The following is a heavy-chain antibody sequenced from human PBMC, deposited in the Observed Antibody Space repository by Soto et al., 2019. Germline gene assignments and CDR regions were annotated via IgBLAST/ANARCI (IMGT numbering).Heavy chain of an antibody. CDR2: ISSGGST. V-gene: IGHV3-53*01. CDR1: GFTVSSNY. CDR3: ARVERGNYFDY. D-gene: IGHD3-10*01. Sequence: PGGSLRLSCAASGFTVSSNYMTWVRQAPGKGLEWVSVISSGGSTYYADSVKGRFTISRDNSRNTLYLQMNSLRAEDTAVYYCARVERGNYFDYWGQGPLVTVSS. J-gene: IGHJ4*02.